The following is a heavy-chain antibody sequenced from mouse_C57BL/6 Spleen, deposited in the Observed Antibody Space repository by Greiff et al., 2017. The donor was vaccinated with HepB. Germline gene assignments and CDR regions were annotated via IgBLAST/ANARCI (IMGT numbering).Heavy chain of an antibody. V-gene: IGHV1-72*01. CDR3: ARWDFITTVVADY. J-gene: IGHJ2*01. CDR1: GYTFTSYW. CDR2: IDPNSGGT. D-gene: IGHD1-1*01. Sequence: QVQLKQPGAELVKPGASVKLSCKASGYTFTSYWMHWVKQRPGRGLEWIGRIDPNSGGTKYNEKFKSKATLTVDKPSSTAYMQLSSLTSEDSAVYYCARWDFITTVVADYWGQGTTLTVSS.